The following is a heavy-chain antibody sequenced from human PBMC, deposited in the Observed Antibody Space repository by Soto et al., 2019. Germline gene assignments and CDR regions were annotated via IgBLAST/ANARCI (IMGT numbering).Heavy chain of an antibody. Sequence: PSETLSLTCTVSGGSLSSYYWSWIRQPPGKGLEWIGYIYYSGSTNYNPSLKSRVTISVDTSKNQFSLKLSSVTAADTAVYYCARGRSVRLRTVFDIWGQGTMVTVSS. CDR3: ARGRSVRLRTVFDI. J-gene: IGHJ3*02. D-gene: IGHD6-6*01. V-gene: IGHV4-59*01. CDR1: GGSLSSYY. CDR2: IYYSGST.